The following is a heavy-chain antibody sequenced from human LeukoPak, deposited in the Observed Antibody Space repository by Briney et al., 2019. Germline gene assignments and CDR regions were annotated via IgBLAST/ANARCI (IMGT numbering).Heavy chain of an antibody. CDR1: GGTFSSYA. J-gene: IGHJ3*01. CDR2: IIPIFGTA. V-gene: IGHV1-69*13. CDR3: ARDVSNSGWYEGTFDV. D-gene: IGHD6-19*01. Sequence: GASVKVSCKASGGTFSSYAISWVRQAPGQGLEWMGGIIPIFGTANYAQKFQGRVTITADESTSTAYMELSSLRSEDTAVYYCARDVSNSGWYEGTFDVWGQGTMVTVSS.